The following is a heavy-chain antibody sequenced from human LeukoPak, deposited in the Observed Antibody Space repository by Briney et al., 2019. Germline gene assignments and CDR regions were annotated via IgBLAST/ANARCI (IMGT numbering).Heavy chain of an antibody. D-gene: IGHD3-22*01. CDR3: ARGPQTYYYDSSGHGFDY. Sequence: GGSLRLSCAASGFTFSSYSMNWVRQAPGKGLEWVSSISSSSSYIYCADSVKGRFTISRDNAKNSLYLQMNGLRAEDTAVYYCARGPQTYYYDSSGHGFDYWGQGTLVTVSS. V-gene: IGHV3-21*01. CDR1: GFTFSSYS. CDR2: ISSSSSYI. J-gene: IGHJ4*02.